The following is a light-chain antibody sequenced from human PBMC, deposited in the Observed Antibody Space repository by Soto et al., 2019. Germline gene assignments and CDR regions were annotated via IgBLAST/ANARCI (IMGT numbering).Light chain of an antibody. CDR3: QQRSNWPPLT. J-gene: IGKJ4*01. Sequence: EIVITQSPATLSVSPGGRATLSCRASQSISDTLAWYQQKPGQAPRLLIYGASTRAPGFPARFSGSGSGTDFTLTISSLEPEDFAVYYCQQRSNWPPLTFGGGTKVDI. CDR2: GAS. V-gene: IGKV3-15*01. CDR1: QSISDT.